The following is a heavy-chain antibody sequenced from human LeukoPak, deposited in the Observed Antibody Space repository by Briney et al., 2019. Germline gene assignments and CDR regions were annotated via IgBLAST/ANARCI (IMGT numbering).Heavy chain of an antibody. Sequence: GGSLRLSCAASGLTFSGYAMSWVRQAPGKGLEWVSAISGSGGSTYYADSVKGRFTISRDNSKNTLYLQMNSLRAEDTAVYYCAKDKEYSSSKFDYWGQGTLVTVSS. CDR2: ISGSGGST. CDR1: GLTFSGYA. J-gene: IGHJ4*02. D-gene: IGHD6-6*01. V-gene: IGHV3-23*01. CDR3: AKDKEYSSSKFDY.